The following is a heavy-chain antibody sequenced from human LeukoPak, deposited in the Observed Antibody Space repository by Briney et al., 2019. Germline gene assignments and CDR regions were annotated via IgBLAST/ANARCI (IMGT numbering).Heavy chain of an antibody. D-gene: IGHD3-10*01. V-gene: IGHV3-9*01. CDR3: XKDSXGSELLWFGTGYYMDV. CDR1: GFTFDDYA. J-gene: IGHJ6*03. Sequence: GGSLRLSCAASGFTFDDYAMHWVRQAPGKGLEWVSGISWNSGSIVYADSVKGRFTISRDNAKNSLYMQMNSLRAEDTPLYYCXKDSXGSELLWFGTGYYMDVWGKGTTVTISS. CDR2: ISWNSGSI.